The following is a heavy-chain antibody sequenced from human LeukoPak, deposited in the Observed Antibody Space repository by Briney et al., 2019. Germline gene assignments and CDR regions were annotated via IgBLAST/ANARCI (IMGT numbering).Heavy chain of an antibody. Sequence: GGSLSLSCASSGFXFSSYAISWVRQAPGKGLEWVSSTSGSVAGTYYADSVKGRFTISKDNTKNTVYLQMNSLRAEDTAVYYCAKGLGIGELWVDSWGQGILVTVSS. CDR1: GFXFSSYA. D-gene: IGHD3-10*01. J-gene: IGHJ4*02. V-gene: IGHV3-23*01. CDR2: TSGSVAGT. CDR3: AKGLGIGELWVDS.